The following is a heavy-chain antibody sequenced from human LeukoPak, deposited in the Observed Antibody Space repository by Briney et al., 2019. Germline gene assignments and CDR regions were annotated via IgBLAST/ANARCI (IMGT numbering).Heavy chain of an antibody. CDR3: ARAISTALDH. J-gene: IGHJ4*02. CDR1: EFTFSIYW. V-gene: IGHV3-7*01. Sequence: HSGGSLRLSCAASEFTFSIYWMSWVRQAPGKGLEWVANIQENGNEKSYVDSVKGRFTISRDNAKNSLYLQMNSLRAEDTAVYYCARAISTALDHWGQGTLVTVSS. D-gene: IGHD2-2*01. CDR2: IQENGNEK.